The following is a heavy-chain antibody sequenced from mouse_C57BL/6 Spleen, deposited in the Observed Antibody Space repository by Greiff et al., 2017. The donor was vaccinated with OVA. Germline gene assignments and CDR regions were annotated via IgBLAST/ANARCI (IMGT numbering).Heavy chain of an antibody. CDR3: ARGGTAQAPGYFGY. V-gene: IGHV1-77*01. D-gene: IGHD3-2*02. Sequence: VQLQQSGAELVKPGASVKISCKASGYTFTDYYINWVKQRPGQGLEWIGKIGPGSGSTYYNEKFKGKATLTVDKSSSTAYMQLRSLTSEDSAVFVCARGGTAQAPGYFGYWGQGTTLTGSS. CDR1: GYTFTDYY. J-gene: IGHJ2*01. CDR2: IGPGSGST.